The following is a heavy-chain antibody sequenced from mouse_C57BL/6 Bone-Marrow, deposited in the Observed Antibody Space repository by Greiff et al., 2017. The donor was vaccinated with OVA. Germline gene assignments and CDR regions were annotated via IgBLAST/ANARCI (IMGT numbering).Heavy chain of an antibody. CDR1: GYSITSGYY. D-gene: IGHD1-1*01. CDR3: ARRGSSGRYYFDY. Sequence: VQLQQSGPGLVKPSQSLSLTCSVTGYSITSGYYWNWIRQFPGNKLEWMGYISYDGSNNYNPSLKNRISITRDTSKNQFFLKLNSVTTEDTATYYCARRGSSGRYYFDYWGQGTTLTVSS. V-gene: IGHV3-6*01. J-gene: IGHJ2*01. CDR2: ISYDGSN.